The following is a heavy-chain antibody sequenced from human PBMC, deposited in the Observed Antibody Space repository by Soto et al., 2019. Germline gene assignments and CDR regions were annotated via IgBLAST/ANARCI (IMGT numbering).Heavy chain of an antibody. CDR2: ISSSSSYI. D-gene: IGHD6-6*01. CDR3: ARDPSIAARPRSSFDY. Sequence: PGGSLRLSCAASGFTFSSYSMNWVRQAPGKGLEWVSSISSSSSYIYYADSVKGRFTISRDNAKNSLYLQMNSLRAEDTAVYYCARDPSIAARPRSSFDYWGQGTLVTVSS. V-gene: IGHV3-21*01. J-gene: IGHJ4*02. CDR1: GFTFSSYS.